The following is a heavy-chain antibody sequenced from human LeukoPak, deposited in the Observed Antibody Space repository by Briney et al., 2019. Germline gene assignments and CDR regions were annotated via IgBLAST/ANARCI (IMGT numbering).Heavy chain of an antibody. CDR1: GFTLSSYA. J-gene: IGHJ4*02. Sequence: GGSLRLSCAASGFTLSSYAMSWVRQAPGKGLEWVSAISGSGGSTYYADSVKGRFTISRDNSKNALYLQMNSLRAEDTAVYYCAKVPDYGDYSDYWGQGTLVTVSS. V-gene: IGHV3-23*01. CDR2: ISGSGGST. CDR3: AKVPDYGDYSDY. D-gene: IGHD4-17*01.